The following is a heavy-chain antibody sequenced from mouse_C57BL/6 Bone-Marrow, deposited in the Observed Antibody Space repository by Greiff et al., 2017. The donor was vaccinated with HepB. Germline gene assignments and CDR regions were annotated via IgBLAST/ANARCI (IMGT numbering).Heavy chain of an antibody. J-gene: IGHJ2*01. Sequence: GASVKMSCKASGYTFTSYTMHWVKHRPGQGLEWIGYINPSSGYTKYNQKFKDKATLTADKSSSTAYMQLSSLTSEDSAVYYCARSYYGSSYDYFDYWGQGTTLTVSS. CDR2: INPSSGYT. CDR3: ARSYYGSSYDYFDY. D-gene: IGHD1-1*01. V-gene: IGHV1-4*01. CDR1: GYTFTSYT.